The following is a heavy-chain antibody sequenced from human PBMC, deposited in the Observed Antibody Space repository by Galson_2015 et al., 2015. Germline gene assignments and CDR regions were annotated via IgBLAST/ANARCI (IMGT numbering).Heavy chain of an antibody. CDR2: TYYRSKWYN. D-gene: IGHD6-19*01. CDR3: ASKMNSSGRYAIPYYMDV. CDR1: GDSVSSNSAA. J-gene: IGHJ6*03. Sequence: CAISGDSVSSNSAAWNWIRQSPSRGLEWLGRTYYRSKWYNDYAVSVKSRITINPDTSKNQFSLQLNSVTPEDTAVYYCASKMNSSGRYAIPYYMDVWGKGTTVTVSS. V-gene: IGHV6-1*01.